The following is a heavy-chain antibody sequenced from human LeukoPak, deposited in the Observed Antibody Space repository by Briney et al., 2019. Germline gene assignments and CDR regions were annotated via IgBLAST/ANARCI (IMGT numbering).Heavy chain of an antibody. V-gene: IGHV3-23*01. Sequence: GGTLRLSCAASGFTFSSYAMSWVREAPGKGLEWVSCISGVGGDKYYAVSVKGRFTISRDDSQNTLYLHMNSLRAGDTAVYYCAKARGGQAFDYWGQGTLVTVSS. D-gene: IGHD3-10*01. CDR2: ISGVGGDK. CDR3: AKARGGQAFDY. CDR1: GFTFSSYA. J-gene: IGHJ4*02.